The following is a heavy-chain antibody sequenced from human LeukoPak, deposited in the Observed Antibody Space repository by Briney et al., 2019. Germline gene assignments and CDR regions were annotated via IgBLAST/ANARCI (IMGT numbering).Heavy chain of an antibody. CDR1: GFTFSDYV. CDR3: ARGRDLNWFDP. CDR2: ISDSGGRT. Sequence: PGGSLRLSCAASGFTFSDYVMGWVRQAPGKGLEWVSGISDSGGRTYYADSVKGRFTISRDNAKNSLYLQMNSLRAEDTAVYYCARGRDLNWFDPWGQGTLVTVSS. D-gene: IGHD2-21*02. J-gene: IGHJ5*02. V-gene: IGHV3-23*01.